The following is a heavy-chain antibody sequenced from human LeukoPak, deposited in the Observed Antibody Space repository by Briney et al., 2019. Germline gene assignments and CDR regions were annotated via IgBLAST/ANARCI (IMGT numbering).Heavy chain of an antibody. CDR3: ARYISSGLDY. CDR2: IYYTGST. V-gene: IGHV4-59*08. CDR1: GGSISSYY. Sequence: SETLSLTCTVSGGSISSYYWSWIRQPPGKGLEWIGYIYYTGSTNYNPSLKSRVTISIDTSKNQFSLKLSYVNAADTAVYYCARYISSGLDYWGQGTLVTVSS. J-gene: IGHJ4*02. D-gene: IGHD6-6*01.